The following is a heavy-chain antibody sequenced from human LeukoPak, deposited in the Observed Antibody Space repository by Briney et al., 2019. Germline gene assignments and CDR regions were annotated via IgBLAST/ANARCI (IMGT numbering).Heavy chain of an antibody. V-gene: IGHV1-46*01. CDR3: ARGPHGGNDFDY. CDR2: INPSGGST. D-gene: IGHD4-23*01. Sequence: ASVKVSCKASGYTFTSYYMHWVRQAPGRGLEWMGIINPSGGSTSYAQRFQGRVTMTRDTSTSTVYMELSSLRSEDTAVYYCARGPHGGNDFDYWGQGTLVTVSS. CDR1: GYTFTSYY. J-gene: IGHJ4*02.